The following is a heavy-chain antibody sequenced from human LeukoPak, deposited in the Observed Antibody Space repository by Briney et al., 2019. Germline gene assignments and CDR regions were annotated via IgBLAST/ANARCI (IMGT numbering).Heavy chain of an antibody. CDR2: IYSSGTT. D-gene: IGHD5-12*01. CDR3: ATGLPGDYDYNCFDS. Sequence: PSETPSLTCTVSGGSISGYFWSWIRQPPGKGLDWIGYIYSSGTTYYNPSLKSRVTISVDMSKNQFSLELSSVTAADTAVYFCATGLPGDYDYNCFDSWGQGTLVTVSS. CDR1: GGSISGYF. J-gene: IGHJ4*02. V-gene: IGHV4-59*12.